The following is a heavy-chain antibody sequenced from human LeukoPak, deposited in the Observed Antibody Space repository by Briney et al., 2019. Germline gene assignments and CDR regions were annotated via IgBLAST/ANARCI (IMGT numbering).Heavy chain of an antibody. D-gene: IGHD6-19*01. Sequence: ASVKVSCKASGYTFTGYYMHWVRQAPGQGLEWMGRINPNSGGTNYAQKFQGRVTMTRDTSISTAYMELSRLRSDDTAVYYCRAVAGLYYLDYWGQGTLVAVSS. CDR3: RAVAGLYYLDY. CDR2: INPNSGGT. J-gene: IGHJ4*02. CDR1: GYTFTGYY. V-gene: IGHV1-2*06.